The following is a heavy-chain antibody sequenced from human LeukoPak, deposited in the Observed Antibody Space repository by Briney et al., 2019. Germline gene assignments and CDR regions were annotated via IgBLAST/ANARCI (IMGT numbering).Heavy chain of an antibody. Sequence: ASVKVSCKASGYTFTSYGISWVRQAPGQGLEWMGWISAYNGNTNYAQKLQGGVTMTTDTSTSTAYMELRSLRSDDTAVYYCARAWSYYGSGSANYFDYWGQGTLVTVSS. CDR2: ISAYNGNT. J-gene: IGHJ4*02. CDR1: GYTFTSYG. V-gene: IGHV1-18*01. D-gene: IGHD3-10*01. CDR3: ARAWSYYGSGSANYFDY.